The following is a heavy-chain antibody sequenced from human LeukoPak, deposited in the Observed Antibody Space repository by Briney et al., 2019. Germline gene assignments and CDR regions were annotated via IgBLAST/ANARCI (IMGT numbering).Heavy chain of an antibody. V-gene: IGHV4-34*01. CDR3: AGSGYSGYDLNY. CDR1: GGSFSGYY. Sequence: SETLSLTCAVYGGSFSGYYWSWIRQPPGKGLEWIGEINHSGSTNYNPSLKSRVTISVDTSKYQFSLKLSSVTAADTAVYYCAGSGYSGYDLNYWGQGTLVTVSS. J-gene: IGHJ4*02. CDR2: INHSGST. D-gene: IGHD5-12*01.